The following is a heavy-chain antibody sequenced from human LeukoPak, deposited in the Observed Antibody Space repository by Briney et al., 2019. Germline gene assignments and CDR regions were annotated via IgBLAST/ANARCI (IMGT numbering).Heavy chain of an antibody. CDR1: GFTFSSYA. D-gene: IGHD4-23*01. V-gene: IGHV3-23*01. Sequence: GGSLRLSCAASGFTFSSYAMNWVRQAPGKGLEWVSGIGYTGDSPFYADSVKGRFTVSRDSSKNTLFLHMNSLRAENTPLYYCAKSPTVDAAFDSWGQGTMVTVSS. CDR2: IGYTGDSP. CDR3: AKSPTVDAAFDS. J-gene: IGHJ3*02.